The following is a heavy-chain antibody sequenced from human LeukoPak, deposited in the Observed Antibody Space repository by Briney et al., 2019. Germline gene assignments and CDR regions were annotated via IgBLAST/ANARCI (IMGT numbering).Heavy chain of an antibody. CDR3: AKAGLTTVRGPRCWFDP. V-gene: IGHV3-23*01. Sequence: GRSLRLSCAASGFTFSSYAMSWVRQAPGKGLEWVSSISGSGGSTYYADSVKGRFTISRDNSKNTLYLRINSLRAEDAAVYYCAKAGLTTVRGPRCWFDPWGQGTLVTVSS. J-gene: IGHJ5*02. CDR2: ISGSGGST. CDR1: GFTFSSYA. D-gene: IGHD4-11*01.